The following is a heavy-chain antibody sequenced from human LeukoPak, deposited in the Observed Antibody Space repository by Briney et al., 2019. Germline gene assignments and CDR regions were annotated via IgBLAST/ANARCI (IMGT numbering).Heavy chain of an antibody. Sequence: ASVKVSCKASGYTFTSYYMHWVRQAPGQGLEWMGIINPSGGSTSYAQKFQGRVTMTRDTSTSTVYMELSSLRSEDTAVYYCARDRWYYYDSSDYYHDPFDIWGQGTMVTVSS. CDR2: INPSGGST. D-gene: IGHD3-22*01. V-gene: IGHV1-46*01. J-gene: IGHJ3*02. CDR3: ARDRWYYYDSSDYYHDPFDI. CDR1: GYTFTSYY.